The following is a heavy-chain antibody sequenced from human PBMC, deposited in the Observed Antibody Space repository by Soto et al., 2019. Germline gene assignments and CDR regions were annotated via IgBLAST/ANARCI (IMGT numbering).Heavy chain of an antibody. J-gene: IGHJ6*02. CDR1: GGSISSGGYY. Sequence: SSETLSLTCTVSGGSISSGGYYWSWIRQHPGKGLEWIGYIYYSGSTYYNPSLKSRVTISVDKSKNQFSLKLSSVTAADTAVYYCARDRAPGEILWFGESLYGMDVWGQGTTVTVSS. D-gene: IGHD3-10*01. CDR3: ARDRAPGEILWFGESLYGMDV. V-gene: IGHV4-31*03. CDR2: IYYSGST.